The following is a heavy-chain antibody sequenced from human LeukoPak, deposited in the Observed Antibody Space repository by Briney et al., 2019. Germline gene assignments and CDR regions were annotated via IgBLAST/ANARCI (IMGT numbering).Heavy chain of an antibody. D-gene: IGHD3-22*01. Sequence: GGSLRLSCAASGFTFSSYGMSWARQSPGKGLEWDSYISSSSSTISYADSVKGRFTISRDNSKKTLYLQMNSLRTEDTALYYCAKDISNGYGGNSVDYWGQGTLVTVSS. J-gene: IGHJ4*02. CDR1: GFTFSSYG. V-gene: IGHV3-48*01. CDR3: AKDISNGYGGNSVDY. CDR2: ISSSSSTI.